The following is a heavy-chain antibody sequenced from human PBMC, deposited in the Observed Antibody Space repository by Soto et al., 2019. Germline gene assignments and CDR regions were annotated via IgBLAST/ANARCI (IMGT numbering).Heavy chain of an antibody. V-gene: IGHV4-34*01. CDR3: ARVYCSGGSCYSVDY. D-gene: IGHD2-15*01. CDR1: GGSFSGYY. J-gene: IGHJ4*02. CDR2: INHSGST. Sequence: SETLSLTCAVYGGSFSGYYWSWIRQPPGKGLEWVGEINHSGSTNYNPSLKSRVTISVDTSKNQFSLKRSSVTAADTAVYYCARVYCSGGSCYSVDYWGQGTLVTVSS.